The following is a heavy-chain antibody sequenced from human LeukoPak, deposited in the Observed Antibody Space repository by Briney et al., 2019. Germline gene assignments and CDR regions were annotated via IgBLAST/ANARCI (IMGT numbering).Heavy chain of an antibody. CDR3: AKSSVVTPSGSFDY. Sequence: GWSLKLSCVASGFPFNAYAMSWVRQAPGKGLEWVSGISGSGTSTYYADSVKGRFSISRDNSRDTVFLSMSSLSAEDTAVYYCAKSSVVTPSGSFDYWGQGTLVTVSS. D-gene: IGHD2-15*01. J-gene: IGHJ4*02. CDR1: GFPFNAYA. V-gene: IGHV3-23*01. CDR2: ISGSGTST.